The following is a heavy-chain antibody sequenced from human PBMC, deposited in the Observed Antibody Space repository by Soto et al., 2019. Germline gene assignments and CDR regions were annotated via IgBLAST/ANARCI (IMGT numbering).Heavy chain of an antibody. CDR2: IYYSGSS. Sequence: SETLSLTCTVSGGSISSGDYYWSWIRQPPGKGLEWIGYIYYSGSSYYNPSLKSRVTISVDTSKNQFSLKLSSVTAADTAVYYCARWYSSSWPPSPGLDYWGQGTLVTVSS. J-gene: IGHJ4*02. V-gene: IGHV4-30-4*01. D-gene: IGHD6-13*01. CDR1: GGSISSGDYY. CDR3: ARWYSSSWPPSPGLDY.